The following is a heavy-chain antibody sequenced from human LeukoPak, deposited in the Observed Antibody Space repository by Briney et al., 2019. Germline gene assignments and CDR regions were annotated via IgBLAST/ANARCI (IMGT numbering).Heavy chain of an antibody. Sequence: SETLSLTCAVYGGSFSGYYWSWIRQPPGKGLEWIGEINRSGSTNYNPSLKSRVTISVDTSKNQFSLKLSSVTAADTAVYYCARRKKLTGIGYWGQGTLVTVSS. V-gene: IGHV4-34*01. CDR1: GGSFSGYY. CDR2: INRSGST. D-gene: IGHD1-20*01. J-gene: IGHJ4*02. CDR3: ARRKKLTGIGY.